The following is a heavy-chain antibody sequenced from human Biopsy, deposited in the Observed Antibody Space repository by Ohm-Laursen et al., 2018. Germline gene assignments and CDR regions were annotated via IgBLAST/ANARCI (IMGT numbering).Heavy chain of an antibody. Sequence: SETLSLTCRVSDFPLSSGAFYWSWIRQRPGEGLEWIGYIYYSGTTSFNPSLKSRVTMSVDTSANHFSLKLNSVTAADTALYYCTRSPASTWTGYFESWGQGSLVTVSS. CDR3: TRSPASTWTGYFES. CDR2: IYYSGTT. V-gene: IGHV4-31*03. J-gene: IGHJ4*02. CDR1: DFPLSSGAFY. D-gene: IGHD6-13*01.